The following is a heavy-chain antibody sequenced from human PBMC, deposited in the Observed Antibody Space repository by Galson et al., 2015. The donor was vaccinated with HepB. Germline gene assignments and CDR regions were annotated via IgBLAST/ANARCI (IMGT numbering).Heavy chain of an antibody. Sequence: SLRLSCAASGFTFSSFGLYWVRQAPGKGLEWVAIISYDGSAKYYLDSVKGRFTISRDNSKNTLYLQMNSLRAEDTAVYYCAKEYGLLGSPYKAFADFWGQGTLVTVSP. J-gene: IGHJ4*02. CDR2: ISYDGSAK. D-gene: IGHD5-24*01. CDR3: AKEYGLLGSPYKAFADF. V-gene: IGHV3-30*18. CDR1: GFTFSSFG.